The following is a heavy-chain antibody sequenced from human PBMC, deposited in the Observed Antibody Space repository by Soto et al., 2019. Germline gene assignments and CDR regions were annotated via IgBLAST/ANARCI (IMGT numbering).Heavy chain of an antibody. J-gene: IGHJ5*02. D-gene: IGHD3-3*01. Sequence: QITLKESGPTLVKPTQTLTLTCTFSGFSLSTSGVGVGWIRQPPGKALEWLALIYWNDDKRYSPSLKSRLPITKDTSKNQVVLTMTNMDPVDTATYYCAHSDRYDFWSGYFADPNWFDPWGQGTLVTVSS. CDR2: IYWNDDK. CDR3: AHSDRYDFWSGYFADPNWFDP. CDR1: GFSLSTSGVG. V-gene: IGHV2-5*01.